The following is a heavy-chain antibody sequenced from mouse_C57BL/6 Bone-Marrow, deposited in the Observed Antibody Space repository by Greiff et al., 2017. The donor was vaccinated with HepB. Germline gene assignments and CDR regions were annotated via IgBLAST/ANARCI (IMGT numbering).Heavy chain of an antibody. J-gene: IGHJ3*01. Sequence: EVQLQQSGPVLVKPGASVKMSCKASGYTLTDYYMNWVKQSHGKSLEWIGVINPYNGGTSYNQKFKGKATLTVYKSSSTAYMELNSLTSEDSAVYYCAREGIRYDYDVGFAYWGQGTLVTVSA. V-gene: IGHV1-19*01. D-gene: IGHD2-4*01. CDR3: AREGIRYDYDVGFAY. CDR2: INPYNGGT. CDR1: GYTLTDYY.